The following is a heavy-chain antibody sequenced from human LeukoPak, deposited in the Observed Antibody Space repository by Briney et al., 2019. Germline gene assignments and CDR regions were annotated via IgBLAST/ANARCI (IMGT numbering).Heavy chain of an antibody. V-gene: IGHV4-59*08. CDR1: GGSISSYY. CDR3: ARQNFRWELPGY. D-gene: IGHD1-26*01. J-gene: IGHJ4*02. CDR2: IYYSGST. Sequence: SETLSLTCTVSGGSISSYYWSWIRQPPGKGLEWIGYIYYSGSTNYIPSLKSRVIISVDTSKNQFSLRLSSVPAADTAVYYCARQNFRWELPGYWGQGTLVTVSS.